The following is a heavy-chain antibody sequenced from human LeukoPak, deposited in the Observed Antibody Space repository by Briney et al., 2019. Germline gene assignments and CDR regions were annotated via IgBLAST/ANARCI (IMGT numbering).Heavy chain of an antibody. J-gene: IGHJ4*02. D-gene: IGHD1-26*01. CDR1: GFTFSNAW. V-gene: IGHV3-15*01. CDR3: TTESRSHSGSYFY. Sequence: PGGSLRLSCAASGFTFSNAWMSWVRQAPGKGLEWVGRIKSKTGGGTTDYAAPVKGRFTISRDDSKNTLYLQMNSLKTEDTAVYYCTTESRSHSGSYFYWGQGTLVTVSS. CDR2: IKSKTGGGTT.